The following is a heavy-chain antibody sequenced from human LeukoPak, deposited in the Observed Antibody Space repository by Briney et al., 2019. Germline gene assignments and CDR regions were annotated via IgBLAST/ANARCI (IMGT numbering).Heavy chain of an antibody. CDR2: ISGSGGST. J-gene: IGHJ3*02. CDR1: GFTFSSYA. V-gene: IGHV3-23*01. CDR3: ARTNIEAPWELLSAFDI. D-gene: IGHD1-26*01. Sequence: PGGSLRLSCAASGFTFSSYAMSWVRQAPGKGLEWVSAISGSGGSTYYADSVKGRFTISRDNSKNTLYLQMNSLRAEDTAVYYCARTNIEAPWELLSAFDIWGQGTMVTVSS.